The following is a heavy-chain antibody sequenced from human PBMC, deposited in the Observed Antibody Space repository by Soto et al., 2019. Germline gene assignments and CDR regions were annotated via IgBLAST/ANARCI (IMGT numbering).Heavy chain of an antibody. D-gene: IGHD6-19*01. CDR3: ARGSNGWSGIDY. J-gene: IGHJ4*02. CDR2: ISGDGSST. V-gene: IGHV3-74*01. CDR1: GFTFSNYW. Sequence: EVQLVESGGGLVQPGGSLGLSCTASGFTFSNYWMYWVRQAPGKGLVWVSRISGDGSSTYYADSVEGRFTISRDNAKNTLYQQMNSLRVEDTAVYYCARGSNGWSGIDYWGQGILVTVS.